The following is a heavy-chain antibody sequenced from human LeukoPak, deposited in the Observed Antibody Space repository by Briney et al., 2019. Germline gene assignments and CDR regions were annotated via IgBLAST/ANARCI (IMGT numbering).Heavy chain of an antibody. V-gene: IGHV4-4*07. CDR2: IYTSGST. Sequence: SETLSLTCTVSGGSISSYYWSWIRQPAGKGLEWIGRIYTSGSTNYNPSLKSRVTMSVDTSKNQFSLKLSSVTAADTAVYYCARDFAGYGSGSYNWFDPWGQGTLVTVSS. D-gene: IGHD3-10*01. J-gene: IGHJ5*02. CDR3: ARDFAGYGSGSYNWFDP. CDR1: GGSISSYY.